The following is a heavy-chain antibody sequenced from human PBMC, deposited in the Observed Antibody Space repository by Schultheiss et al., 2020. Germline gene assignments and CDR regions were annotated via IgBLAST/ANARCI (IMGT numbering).Heavy chain of an antibody. V-gene: IGHV3-48*01. CDR3: ARGRTWFRTMVQGVLDY. D-gene: IGHD3-10*01. CDR2: ISSSSSTI. CDR1: GFTFRTYS. Sequence: GGSLRLSCAASGFTFRTYSINWVRQAPGKGLEWVSSISSSSSTIYYADSVKGRFTISRDNAQNSLYLQMNSLRADDTAVYYCARGRTWFRTMVQGVLDYWGQGTLVTVSS. J-gene: IGHJ4*02.